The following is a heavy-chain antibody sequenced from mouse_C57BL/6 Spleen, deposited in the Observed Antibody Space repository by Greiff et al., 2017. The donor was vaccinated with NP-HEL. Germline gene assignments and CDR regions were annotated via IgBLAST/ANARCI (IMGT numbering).Heavy chain of an antibody. CDR3: ALHDYDRPFAY. J-gene: IGHJ3*01. D-gene: IGHD2-4*01. V-gene: IGHV8-8*01. CDR1: GFSLSTFGMG. Sequence: QVTLKESGPGILQPSQTLSLTCSFSGFSLSTFGMGVGWIRQPPGKGLEWLAHIWWDDDKYYNTVLKSRLTISKDTSKHQVFLKIATVDTADTATYYCALHDYDRPFAYWGQGTLVTVSA. CDR2: IWWDDDK.